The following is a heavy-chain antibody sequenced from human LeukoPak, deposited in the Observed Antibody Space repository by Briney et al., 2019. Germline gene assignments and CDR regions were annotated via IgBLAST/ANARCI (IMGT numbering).Heavy chain of an antibody. D-gene: IGHD1-1*01. V-gene: IGHV3-23*01. CDR1: GFSFSSYA. CDR2: ISNSGDNT. J-gene: IGHJ4*02. CDR3: ATNWNLDS. Sequence: RGSLRLSCAASGFSFSSYAMSWVRQAPGKGLEWVSAISNSGDNTYYADSVKGWFSISRDNSKNTVYLQMSSLRAEDTAVYYCATNWNLDSWGQGTLVTVSS.